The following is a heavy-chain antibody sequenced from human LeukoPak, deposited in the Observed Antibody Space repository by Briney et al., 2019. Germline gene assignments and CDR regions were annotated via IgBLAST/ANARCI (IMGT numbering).Heavy chain of an antibody. D-gene: IGHD3-3*01. CDR3: AKESTARSARSFDY. CDR1: GFTFSSYG. Sequence: GRSLRLPCAASGFTFSSYGMQWVRQAPDKGLEWVAVISHDGTVTYYAESVKGRFTISRDKAKNTVSLQMNSLRVDDTGLYYCAKESTARSARSFDYWGQGTLVTVSP. V-gene: IGHV3-30*18. J-gene: IGHJ4*02. CDR2: ISHDGTVT.